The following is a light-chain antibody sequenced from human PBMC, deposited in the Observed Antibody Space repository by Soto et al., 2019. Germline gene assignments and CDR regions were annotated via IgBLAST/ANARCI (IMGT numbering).Light chain of an antibody. CDR3: SSYSSSSTNYV. J-gene: IGLJ1*01. CDR1: SSDVGGYNY. Sequence: QSVLTQPASVSGSPGQSITISCTGTSSDVGGYNYVSWYQQHPGKAPKVIIYDVSNRPSGVSSRFSGSKSGNTASLTISGLQAGDEADYYCSSYSSSSTNYVFGSGTKVTVL. CDR2: DVS. V-gene: IGLV2-14*01.